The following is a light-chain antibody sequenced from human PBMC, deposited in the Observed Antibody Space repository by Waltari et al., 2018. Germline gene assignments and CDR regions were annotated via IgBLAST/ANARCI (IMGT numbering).Light chain of an antibody. CDR3: MQAMHLPLT. J-gene: IGKJ4*01. CDR2: QIS. Sequence: GQPASISCKSSQSLLHSDGKTYLYWYFQRPGQSPQLLIYQISGRFSGVPDRFSGGGSGTDFTLRISRVEPDDIGVYYCMQAMHLPLTFGGGTKVEIK. CDR1: QSLLHSDGKTY. V-gene: IGKV2-29*03.